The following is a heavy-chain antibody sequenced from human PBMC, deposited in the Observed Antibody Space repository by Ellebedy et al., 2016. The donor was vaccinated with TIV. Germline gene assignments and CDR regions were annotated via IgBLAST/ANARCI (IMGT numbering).Heavy chain of an antibody. D-gene: IGHD3-10*01. Sequence: SETLSLTCTVSGGSTSSYYRSWIRQPPGKGLEWIGYIYDSRSTNYNPSLKSRVTMSLDTSKNQFSLKLSSVTAADTAIYYCARSYTFYYGSGSYGAFDIWGQGTMVTVSS. V-gene: IGHV4-59*01. CDR1: GGSTSSYY. CDR3: ARSYTFYYGSGSYGAFDI. J-gene: IGHJ3*02. CDR2: IYDSRST.